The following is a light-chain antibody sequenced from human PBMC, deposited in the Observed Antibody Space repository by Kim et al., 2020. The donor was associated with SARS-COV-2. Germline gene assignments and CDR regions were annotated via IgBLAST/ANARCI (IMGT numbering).Light chain of an antibody. CDR2: VTS. Sequence: QATTIACTGTSSDGDDYNYVTWYRRHPGHAPKLIIFVTSNRPSGVSDRFSGSKSGDAASLTISGLQPADEADYFCSSNSTRFTPVMFGGGTKVTFL. V-gene: IGLV2-14*01. CDR1: SSDGDDYNY. CDR3: SSNSTRFTPVM. J-gene: IGLJ3*02.